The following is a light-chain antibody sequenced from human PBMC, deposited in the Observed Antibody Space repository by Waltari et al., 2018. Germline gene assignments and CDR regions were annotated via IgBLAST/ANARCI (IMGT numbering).Light chain of an antibody. CDR2: DVG. CDR3: SSYTSSSAYV. J-gene: IGLJ1*01. CDR1: SSDVGGYNY. Sequence: QSALTQPASVSGSPGQSITISCTGTSSDVGGYNYVSWYQQHPGKAPKLMIYDVGNRPSEVANRFAGSKSGNTASLTTSGLQAGDEADYYCSSYTSSSAYVFGTGTKVTVL. V-gene: IGLV2-14*03.